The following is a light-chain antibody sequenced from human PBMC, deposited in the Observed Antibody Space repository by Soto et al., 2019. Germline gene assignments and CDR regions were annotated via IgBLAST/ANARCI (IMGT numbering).Light chain of an antibody. CDR1: SGDIGSYNR. CDR3: SSYTNINTRACV. V-gene: IGLV2-14*01. J-gene: IGLJ1*01. CDR2: EVT. Sequence: ALTQPASVSGSPGQSITISCTGTSGDIGSYNRVSWYQQHPGKAPKLIIYEVTDRPSGVSNRFSGSKSGNTASLTISGLQAEDEAGYYCSSYTNINTRACVFGTGTKVTVL.